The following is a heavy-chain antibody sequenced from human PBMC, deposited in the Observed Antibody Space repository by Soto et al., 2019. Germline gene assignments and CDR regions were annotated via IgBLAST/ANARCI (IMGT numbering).Heavy chain of an antibody. CDR2: IIPIFGTA. CDR1: GGTFSSYA. CDR3: ARGGTGDGYTNDAFDI. Sequence: SVKVSCKASGGTFSSYAISWVRQAPGQGLEWMGGIIPIFGTANYAQKFQGRVTITADESTSTAYMELSSLRSEDTAVYYCARGGTGDGYTNDAFDIWGQGTMVTVSS. V-gene: IGHV1-69*13. D-gene: IGHD5-12*01. J-gene: IGHJ3*02.